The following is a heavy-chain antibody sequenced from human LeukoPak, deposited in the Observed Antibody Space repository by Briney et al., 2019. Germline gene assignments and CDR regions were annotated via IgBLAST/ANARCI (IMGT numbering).Heavy chain of an antibody. J-gene: IGHJ6*03. CDR3: AKDSGGTYFYYYYYMDV. CDR1: GFTFTNYG. V-gene: IGHV3-23*01. Sequence: GGSLRLSCAASGFTFTNYGVGWVRQAPGKGLEWVSAISGSGTTIYYADSVKGRFTISRDNSKNTLYLQINSLRAEDTAVYYCAKDSGGTYFYYYYYMDVWGEGTTVTVSS. D-gene: IGHD1-26*01. CDR2: ISGSGTTI.